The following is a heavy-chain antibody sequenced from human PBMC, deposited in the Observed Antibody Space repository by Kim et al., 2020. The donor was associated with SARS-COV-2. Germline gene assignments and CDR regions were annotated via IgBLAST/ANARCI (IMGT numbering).Heavy chain of an antibody. CDR2: VYHSGST. Sequence: SETLSLTCTVSGGSISSSFNYWGWIRQPPGKGLEWIGSVYHSGSTYDSPSLKSRVTVSVDTSKNEFYLKVTSVTAEDTAVYFCARLPHDSSGYVDSWGPGILVTVSS. CDR3: ARLPHDSSGYVDS. D-gene: IGHD3-22*01. J-gene: IGHJ4*02. CDR1: GGSISSSFNY. V-gene: IGHV4-39*01.